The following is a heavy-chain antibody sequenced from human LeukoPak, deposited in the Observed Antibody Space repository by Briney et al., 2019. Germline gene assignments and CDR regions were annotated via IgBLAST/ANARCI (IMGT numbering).Heavy chain of an antibody. J-gene: IGHJ4*02. D-gene: IGHD2-15*01. CDR3: TRGLHDY. V-gene: IGHV3-7*01. Sequence: GGSLRLSCAASAFTISGYWMNWVRQAPGKGLEWVASMTENGNNEFYVDSVKGRFTISGDNAKNSLYLQMNSLRAGDTAVYYCTRGLHDYWGQGTLVTVS. CDR1: AFTISGYW. CDR2: MTENGNNE.